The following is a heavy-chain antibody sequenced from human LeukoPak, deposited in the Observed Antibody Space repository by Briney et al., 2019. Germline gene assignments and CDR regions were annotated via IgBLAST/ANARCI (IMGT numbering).Heavy chain of an antibody. CDR2: IYQTGAT. V-gene: IGHV4-59*08. CDR3: ARHGGYDFWSGYYTA. CDR1: GGSISNYY. Sequence: PSETPSLTCIVSGGSISNYYWSWFRQPPGKGLEWIGYIYQTGATSYNPSLKSRVTISVDTSKNQFSLKLSSVTAADTAVYYCARHGGYDFWSGYYTAWGQGTLVTVSS. J-gene: IGHJ4*02. D-gene: IGHD3-3*01.